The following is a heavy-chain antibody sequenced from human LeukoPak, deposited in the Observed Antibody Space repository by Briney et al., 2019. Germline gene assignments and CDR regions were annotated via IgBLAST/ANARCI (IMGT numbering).Heavy chain of an antibody. V-gene: IGHV3-23*01. CDR3: VKEDYGLSGYFVY. CDR2: ISGSGGST. J-gene: IGHJ4*02. Sequence: GGSLRLSCAASGFTFSSYAMSWVRQAPGKGLEWVSAISGSGGSTYYADSVKGRFTISRDNSKNTLYLQMSSLRAEDTAVYYCVKEDYGLSGYFVYWGQRTLVTVSS. D-gene: IGHD4/OR15-4a*01. CDR1: GFTFSSYA.